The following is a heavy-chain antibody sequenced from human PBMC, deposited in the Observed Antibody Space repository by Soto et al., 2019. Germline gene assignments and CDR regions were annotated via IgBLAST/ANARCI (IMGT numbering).Heavy chain of an antibody. CDR2: ISANNGNT. J-gene: IGHJ4*02. V-gene: IGHV1-18*01. CDR1: GYTFTTYG. Sequence: QVQLVQSGAEVKKPGASVKVSCKTSGYTFTTYGISWVRQAPGQGFEWMGWISANNGNTNHAQKFRGRISMTTDTTTSTDYMEVRSLRSDDTAVYYCAREGRGYEDYWGQGTLVIVSS. CDR3: AREGRGYEDY. D-gene: IGHD5-12*01.